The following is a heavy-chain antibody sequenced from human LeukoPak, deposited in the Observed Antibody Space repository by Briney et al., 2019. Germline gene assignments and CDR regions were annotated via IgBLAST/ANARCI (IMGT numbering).Heavy chain of an antibody. CDR2: INPSGGST. CDR1: GYTFTSYY. D-gene: IGHD3-3*01. CDR3: ARGYYDFWSGPNGRFDP. Sequence: ASVKVSCKASGYTFTSYYMHWVRQAPGQGLEWMGIINPSGGSTSYAQKFQGGVTMTRDTSTSTVYMELSSLRSEDTAVYYCARGYYDFWSGPNGRFDPWGQGTLVTVSS. J-gene: IGHJ5*02. V-gene: IGHV1-46*03.